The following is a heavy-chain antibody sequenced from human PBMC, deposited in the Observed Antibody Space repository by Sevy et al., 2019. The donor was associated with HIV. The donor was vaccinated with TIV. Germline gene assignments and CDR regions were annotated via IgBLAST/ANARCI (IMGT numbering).Heavy chain of an antibody. Sequence: GGSLRLSCAASGFTFNTHAMTWVRQAPGKGLEWVSVISGPGLSTYYADSVKGRFTISRENSKNTLYLQMNSLRADDPAKYYCAKALNPALESMIEVVLRTLKGFDVWEQGTMVTVSS. CDR2: ISGPGLST. J-gene: IGHJ3*01. CDR3: AKALNPALESMIEVVLRTLKGFDV. V-gene: IGHV3-23*01. CDR1: GFTFNTHA. D-gene: IGHD3-22*01.